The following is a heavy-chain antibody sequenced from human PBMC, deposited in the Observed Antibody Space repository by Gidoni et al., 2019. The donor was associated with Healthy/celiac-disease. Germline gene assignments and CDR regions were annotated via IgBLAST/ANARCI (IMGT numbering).Heavy chain of an antibody. D-gene: IGHD3-9*01. Sequence: EVQLVESGGGLVQPGGSLRLSCAASGFTFCSYSMNWVRQAPGKGLEWVSYISSSSTIYYADSVKGRFTISRDNAKNSLYLQMNSLRDEDTAVYYCARDGDKLRYFDWFLWFDPWGQGTLVTVSS. J-gene: IGHJ5*02. V-gene: IGHV3-48*02. CDR3: ARDGDKLRYFDWFLWFDP. CDR1: GFTFCSYS. CDR2: ISSSSTI.